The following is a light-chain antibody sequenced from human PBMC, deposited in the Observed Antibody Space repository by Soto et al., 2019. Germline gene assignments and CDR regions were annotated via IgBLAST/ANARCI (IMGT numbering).Light chain of an antibody. CDR2: DAS. V-gene: IGKV1-13*02. CDR3: QQFNSYPIT. CDR1: QGISSA. Sequence: IQLTQSPSSLSASVGDRVTITCRASQGISSALAWYQQKPGKAPKLLIYDASTLESGVPSRLRGRGSGTDFPLPTSSLRPEDFATYSCQQFNSYPITFGQGTRLEIK. J-gene: IGKJ5*01.